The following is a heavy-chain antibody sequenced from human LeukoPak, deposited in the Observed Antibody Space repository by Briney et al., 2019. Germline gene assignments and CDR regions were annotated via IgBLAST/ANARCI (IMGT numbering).Heavy chain of an antibody. D-gene: IGHD3-10*01. CDR2: INHSGST. CDR3: ASGRGSGSYRPSPYSYYYGLDV. J-gene: IGHJ6*02. V-gene: IGHV4-34*01. Sequence: SETLSLTCAVYGGSFSGYYWSWIRQPPGKGLEWIGEINHSGSTNYNPSLKSRVTISVDTSKNQFSLKLSSVTAADTSVFYCASGRGSGSYRPSPYSYYYGLDVWGQGTTVTVSS. CDR1: GGSFSGYY.